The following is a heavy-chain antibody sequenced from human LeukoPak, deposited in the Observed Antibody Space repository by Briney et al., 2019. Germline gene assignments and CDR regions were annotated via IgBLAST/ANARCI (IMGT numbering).Heavy chain of an antibody. V-gene: IGHV3-21*01. CDR2: ISSSGSYI. CDR1: RFTFSSYS. CDR3: ARGGEYSGYDIDY. J-gene: IGHJ4*02. Sequence: KTGGSLRLSCAASRFTFSSYSMNWVRQAPGKGLEWVSSISSSGSYIYYADSVKGRFTISRDNAKNSLYLQMNSLRAEDTAVYYCARGGEYSGYDIDYWGQGTLVTVSS. D-gene: IGHD5-12*01.